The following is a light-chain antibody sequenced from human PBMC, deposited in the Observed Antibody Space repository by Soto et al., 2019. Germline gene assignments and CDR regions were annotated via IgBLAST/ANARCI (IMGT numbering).Light chain of an antibody. Sequence: ETVMTQSPATLSVSPGERPTLSCWASQSVSSNLAWYQQKPGQAPRLLIYDASTRATGIPARFSGSGSGTEFTLTISSLQSEDFAVYYCQQYNTWPLTFGPGTKVDIK. CDR1: QSVSSN. CDR2: DAS. CDR3: QQYNTWPLT. J-gene: IGKJ3*01. V-gene: IGKV3-15*01.